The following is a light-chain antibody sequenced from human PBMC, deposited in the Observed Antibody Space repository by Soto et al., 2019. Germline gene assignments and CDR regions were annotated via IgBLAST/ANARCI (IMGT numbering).Light chain of an antibody. V-gene: IGLV2-14*01. CDR3: SSYTSSSPLYV. CDR2: DVS. CDR1: SSDVGGYNY. Sequence: QSALTQPASVSGSPGQSITISCTGTSSDVGGYNYVSWYQQHPGKAPKLMIYDVSNRPSGVSNRFSGSKSGNTASLTISGLQAEDEADYCCSSYTSSSPLYVFGTGTNLTVL. J-gene: IGLJ1*01.